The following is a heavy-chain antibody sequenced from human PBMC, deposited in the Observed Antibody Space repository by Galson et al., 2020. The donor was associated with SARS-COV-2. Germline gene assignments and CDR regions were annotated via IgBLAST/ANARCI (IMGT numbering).Heavy chain of an antibody. Sequence: ETSETLSLTCSVSDVSMTSYYWSWIRQPPGKGLAWLGSTPSSGSTNYNPPLRSRVTILVDLSKNQFSLKLSSVSAADTAVYYCARDPAPLYGDNYYYGMEVWGRGTTVTVSS. CDR1: DVSMTSYY. CDR2: TPSSGST. V-gene: IGHV4-59*01. CDR3: ARDPAPLYGDNYYYGMEV. J-gene: IGHJ6*02. D-gene: IGHD4-17*01.